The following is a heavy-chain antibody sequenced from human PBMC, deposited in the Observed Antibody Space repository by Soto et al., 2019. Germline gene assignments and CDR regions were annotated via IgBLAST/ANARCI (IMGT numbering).Heavy chain of an antibody. D-gene: IGHD2-8*01. V-gene: IGHV1-58*01. CDR3: AALGVNFDH. J-gene: IGHJ4*02. CDR1: GFTFTSSA. CDR2: IGVGSGNR. Sequence: QMQLVQSGPEVKKPGTSVKVSCKASGFTFTSSAVQWVRQARGQRLEWIGWIGVGSGNRHYAQKFQERVTITRDMSTNTAYMELSSLRSEDTAVYYCAALGVNFDHWGQGTLVTDSS.